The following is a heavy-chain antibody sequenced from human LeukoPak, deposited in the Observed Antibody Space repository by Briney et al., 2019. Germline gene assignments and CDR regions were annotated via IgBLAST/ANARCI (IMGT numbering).Heavy chain of an antibody. D-gene: IGHD2-2*01. CDR3: ARGDCSSTICYSPMDV. J-gene: IGHJ6*03. CDR2: IYRTGST. Sequence: PSETLSLTCTVSGYSINSGYYWVWIRQPSGKGLEWIGSIYRTGSTNYNPPLKSRVTISVDTSKNQFSLKVRSVTAADTAVYYCARGDCSSTICYSPMDVWGKGTTVTVSS. V-gene: IGHV4-38-2*02. CDR1: GYSINSGYY.